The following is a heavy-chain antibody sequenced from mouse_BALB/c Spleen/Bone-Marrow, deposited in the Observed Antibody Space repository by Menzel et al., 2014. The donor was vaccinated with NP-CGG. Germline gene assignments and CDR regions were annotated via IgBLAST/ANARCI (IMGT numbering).Heavy chain of an antibody. CDR3: VYGRDWYIDV. CDR1: GFNIKDTY. Sequence: EVQLQQSGAELVKPGASVKLSCTASGFNIKDTYMHWVKERPEQGLEWIGRIDPANGNTKYDPKFQGKATIIADTSSNTAYLQLSSLTSEDTAVYYCVYGRDWYIDVWGAGTTVTVSS. CDR2: IDPANGNT. D-gene: IGHD1-1*01. V-gene: IGHV14-3*02. J-gene: IGHJ1*01.